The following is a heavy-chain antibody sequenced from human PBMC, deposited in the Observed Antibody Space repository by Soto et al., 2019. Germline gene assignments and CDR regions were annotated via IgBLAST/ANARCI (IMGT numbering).Heavy chain of an antibody. D-gene: IGHD3-22*01. V-gene: IGHV1-69*06. J-gene: IGHJ2*01. CDR3: ASTKYDSSAYYYWYLGL. CDR1: EDTFRNYA. Sequence: QLLQSGPKVQKPGSSVKVSCQASEDTFRNYAISWVRQAPGQGLEWMGGIIPIFGTANYAQKFQGRVTITADTSANTVYLELSSLRSEDTAVYYCASTKYDSSAYYYWYLGLWGRGTLVTVSS. CDR2: IIPIFGTA.